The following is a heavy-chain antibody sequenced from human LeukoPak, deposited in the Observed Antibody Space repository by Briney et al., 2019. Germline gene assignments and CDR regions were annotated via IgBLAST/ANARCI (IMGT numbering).Heavy chain of an antibody. CDR2: INPNSGGT. Sequence: ASVKVSCKASGYTFTGYYMHWVRQAPGQGLEWMGWINPNSGGTNYAQKFQGRVTMTRDTSISTAYMELSRLRSDDTAVYYCARDRRDDSGLLYFDYWGQGTLVTVSS. D-gene: IGHD4/OR15-4a*01. V-gene: IGHV1-2*02. J-gene: IGHJ4*02. CDR1: GYTFTGYY. CDR3: ARDRRDDSGLLYFDY.